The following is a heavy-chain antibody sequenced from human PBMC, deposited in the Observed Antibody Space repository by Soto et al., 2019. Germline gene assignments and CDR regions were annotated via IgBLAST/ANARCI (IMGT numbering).Heavy chain of an antibody. CDR1: GYTFTSYG. V-gene: IGHV1-18*01. Sequence: ASVKVSCKASGYTFTSYGISWVRQAPGQGLEWMGWISAYNGNANYAQKLQGRVTITADKSTSTAYMELSSLRSEDTAVYYCAARASGAFDIWGQGTMVTVSS. J-gene: IGHJ3*02. CDR3: AARASGAFDI. CDR2: ISAYNGNA.